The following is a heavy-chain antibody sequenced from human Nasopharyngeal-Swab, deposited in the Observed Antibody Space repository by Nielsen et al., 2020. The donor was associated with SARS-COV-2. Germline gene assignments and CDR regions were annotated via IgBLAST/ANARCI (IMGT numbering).Heavy chain of an antibody. CDR2: IYWDDDK. V-gene: IGHV2-5*02. D-gene: IGHD6-19*01. CDR3: AHKPSGWYSYYFDY. Sequence: SGPTLVKPTQTLTLTCTFSGFSLSTSGVGVGWIRQPPGKALEWLALIYWDDDKRYSPSLKSRLTITKDTSKNRVVLTMTNMDPVDTATYYCAHKPSGWYSYYFDYWGQGTLVTVSS. CDR1: GFSLSTSGVG. J-gene: IGHJ4*02.